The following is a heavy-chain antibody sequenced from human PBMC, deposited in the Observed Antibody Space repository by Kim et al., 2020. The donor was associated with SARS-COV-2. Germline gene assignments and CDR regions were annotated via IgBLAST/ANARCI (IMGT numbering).Heavy chain of an antibody. CDR1: GFTFSSYS. V-gene: IGHV3-48*02. CDR2: ISSSSSTI. J-gene: IGHJ3*02. CDR3: ARMGAWEDYYDSSGFRFWGQGCRAFDI. Sequence: GGSLRLSCAASGFTFSSYSMNWVRQAPGKGLEWVSYISSSSSTIYYADSVKGRFTISRDNAKNSLYLQMNSLRDEDTAVYYCARMGAWEDYYDSSGFRFWGQGCRAFDIWGQGTMVTVSS. D-gene: IGHD3-22*01.